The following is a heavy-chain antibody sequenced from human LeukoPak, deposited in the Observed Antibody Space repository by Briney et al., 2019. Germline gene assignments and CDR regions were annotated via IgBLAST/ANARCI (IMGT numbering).Heavy chain of an antibody. CDR1: GGSISSGDYY. CDR2: IYYSGST. J-gene: IGHJ4*02. V-gene: IGHV4-30-4*01. Sequence: PSETLSLTCTVSGGSISSGDYYWSWIRQPPGKGLEWIGYIYYSGSTYYNPSLKSRVTISVDTSKNQFSLKLSSVTAADTAVYYCVREGKYYYDSSGYYYAHGGFDYWGQGTLVTVSS. D-gene: IGHD3-22*01. CDR3: VREGKYYYDSSGYYYAHGGFDY.